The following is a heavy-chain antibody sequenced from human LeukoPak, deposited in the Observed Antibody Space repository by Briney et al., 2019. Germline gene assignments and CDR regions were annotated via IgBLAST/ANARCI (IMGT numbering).Heavy chain of an antibody. D-gene: IGHD6-13*01. CDR2: ISGSGSSA. J-gene: IGHJ4*02. V-gene: IGHV3-23*01. CDR1: GFTFSNYA. Sequence: GGSLRLSCAASGFTFSNYAMNWVRQAPGKGLEWVSSISGSGSSAYYADSVKGRFTISRDNSKNTLYLQMNSLRAEDTAVYYCARDEGAAAGKGLDYWGQGTLVTVSS. CDR3: ARDEGAAAGKGLDY.